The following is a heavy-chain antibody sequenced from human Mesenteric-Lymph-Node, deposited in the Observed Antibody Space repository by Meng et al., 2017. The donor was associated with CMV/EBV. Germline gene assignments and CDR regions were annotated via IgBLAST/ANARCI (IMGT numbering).Heavy chain of an antibody. CDR3: ARDHYDFWRGYPQAMPSGY. D-gene: IGHD3-3*01. Sequence: GESLKISCAASGFTFNTYAVNWVRQAPGKGLEWVSAISKSGDVTWYADSVKGRFTISRDNSNNTQYLQMNSLRAEDTAVFYCARDHYDFWRGYPQAMPSGYWGQGTLVTVSS. J-gene: IGHJ4*02. V-gene: IGHV3-23*01. CDR2: ISKSGDVT. CDR1: GFTFNTYA.